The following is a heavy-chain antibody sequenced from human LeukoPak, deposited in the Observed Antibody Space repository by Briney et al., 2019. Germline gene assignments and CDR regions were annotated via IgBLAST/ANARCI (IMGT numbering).Heavy chain of an antibody. CDR1: GYTFTSYD. Sequence: ASVKVSCKASGYTFTSYDINWVRQATGQGLEWMGWMNPNSGNTGYAQKFQGRVTITRNTSISTAYMELRSLRSDDTAVYYCARGGMGATTFVDWFDPWGQGTLVTVSS. CDR2: MNPNSGNT. V-gene: IGHV1-8*03. CDR3: ARGGMGATTFVDWFDP. D-gene: IGHD1-26*01. J-gene: IGHJ5*02.